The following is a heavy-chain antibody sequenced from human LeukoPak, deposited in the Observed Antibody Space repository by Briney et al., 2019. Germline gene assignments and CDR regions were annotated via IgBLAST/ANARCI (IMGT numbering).Heavy chain of an antibody. Sequence: SETLSLTRTLSGGSVSSSSYYCGWIRQPPGKGLGWIGSIYYTGRTFYNPSLKSRVTISVDTSKNQFSLKLSSVTAADTAVFYCTRRTRSSWPVYYYYYYMDVWGKGTTVTVSS. CDR3: TRRTRSSWPVYYYYYYMDV. D-gene: IGHD2-2*01. J-gene: IGHJ6*03. CDR2: IYYTGRT. V-gene: IGHV4-39*01. CDR1: GGSVSSSSYY.